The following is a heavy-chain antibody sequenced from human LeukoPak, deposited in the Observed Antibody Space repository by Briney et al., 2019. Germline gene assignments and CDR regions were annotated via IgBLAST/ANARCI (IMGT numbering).Heavy chain of an antibody. J-gene: IGHJ5*02. Sequence: SETLSLTCTVSGGSISSYYWSWIRQPAGKGLEWIGRIYTSGSTNYNPSLKSRVTMSVDTSKNQFSLKLSSVTAADTAVYYCARDGYSGSYLNWFDPWGQGTLVIVSS. CDR2: IYTSGST. V-gene: IGHV4-4*07. D-gene: IGHD1-26*01. CDR3: ARDGYSGSYLNWFDP. CDR1: GGSISSYY.